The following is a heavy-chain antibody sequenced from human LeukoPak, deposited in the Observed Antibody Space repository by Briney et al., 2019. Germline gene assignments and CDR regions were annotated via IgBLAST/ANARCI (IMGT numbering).Heavy chain of an antibody. V-gene: IGHV4-59*08. CDR2: VSYSGTP. Sequence: PSQTLSLTCTVSGYSINNYYWSWIRQPPGKGLEWIGYVSYSGTPDYNPSLKSRVTISLDTSRNQFSLQLSSVTAADTAEYYCARGLKQPWWGQGTLVTVSS. CDR3: ARGLKQPW. CDR1: GYSINNYY. J-gene: IGHJ4*02. D-gene: IGHD6-13*01.